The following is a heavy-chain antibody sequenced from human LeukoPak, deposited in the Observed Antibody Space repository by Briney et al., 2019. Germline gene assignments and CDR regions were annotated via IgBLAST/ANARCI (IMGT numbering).Heavy chain of an antibody. CDR3: TRDRGAYNLYDY. J-gene: IGHJ4*02. V-gene: IGHV3-49*04. D-gene: IGHD1-1*01. CDR2: IRSKAYGETA. Sequence: PGGSLRLSYAASGFTFSSYATSWVRQAPGKGLEWVGFIRSKAYGETADYAASVKGRFTISRDDSKAIAYLQMNSLKTEDTAVYHCTRDRGAYNLYDYWGQGTLVTVSS. CDR1: GFTFSSYA.